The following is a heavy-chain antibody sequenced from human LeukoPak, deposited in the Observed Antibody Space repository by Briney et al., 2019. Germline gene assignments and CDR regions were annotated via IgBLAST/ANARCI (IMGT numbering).Heavy chain of an antibody. Sequence: GASVTVSCKASGYTFTSYDIHWVRQATGQGLEWMGRMNPNSGNTGYAQKFQGRVTMTRNTSISTAYMELSSLRSEDTAVYYCARVINWFDPWGQGTLVTVSS. CDR2: MNPNSGNT. D-gene: IGHD2-21*01. J-gene: IGHJ5*02. CDR1: GYTFTSYD. CDR3: ARVINWFDP. V-gene: IGHV1-8*01.